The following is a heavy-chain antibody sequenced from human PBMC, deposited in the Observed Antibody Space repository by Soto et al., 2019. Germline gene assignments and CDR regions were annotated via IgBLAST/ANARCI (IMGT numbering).Heavy chain of an antibody. J-gene: IGHJ6*03. CDR2: INPTNSGT. V-gene: IGHV1-2*02. CDR3: ARGITSRLVFYYYYMDV. Sequence: QVQLVQSGAEVKKPGASVKVSCKASGYTFTDYYIHWVRQAPGQGLQWLGWINPTNSGTRYARSFQGRVTVTRDTSISTAYMELSSLRSDDTVVYYCARGITSRLVFYYYYMDVWGFGTTVTVSS. CDR1: GYTFTDYY.